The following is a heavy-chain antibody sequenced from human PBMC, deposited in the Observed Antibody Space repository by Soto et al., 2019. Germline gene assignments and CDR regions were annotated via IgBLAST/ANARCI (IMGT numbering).Heavy chain of an antibody. Sequence: EVQLVESGGGLVKPGGSLRLSCAASGFTFSSYSMNWVRQAPGKGLEWVSSISSSSSYIYYADSVKGRFTISRDNAKNSLYLQMNSLRAEDTAVYYCARGERYGWSYYYYGMDVWGQGTTFTVSS. D-gene: IGHD2-8*02. CDR3: ARGERYGWSYYYYGMDV. CDR1: GFTFSSYS. CDR2: ISSSSSYI. J-gene: IGHJ6*02. V-gene: IGHV3-21*01.